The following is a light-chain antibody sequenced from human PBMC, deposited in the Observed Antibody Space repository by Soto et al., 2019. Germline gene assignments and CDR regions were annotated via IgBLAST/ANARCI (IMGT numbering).Light chain of an antibody. CDR1: QSVSSSY. Sequence: EIVLTQFPGTLSLSPGERATLSCRASQSVSSSYLAWYQQKPGQAPRPLIYRAASRVTGIPDRFSGSGSGTDFTLTISRLEPEDFAVYYCQHYGSSPPDTFGQVTKLEIK. V-gene: IGKV3-20*01. CDR2: RAA. J-gene: IGKJ2*01. CDR3: QHYGSSPPDT.